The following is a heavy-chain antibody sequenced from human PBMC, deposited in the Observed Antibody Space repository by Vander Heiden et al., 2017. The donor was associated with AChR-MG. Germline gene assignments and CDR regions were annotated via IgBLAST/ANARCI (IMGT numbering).Heavy chain of an antibody. D-gene: IGHD6-13*01. CDR3: AKDVAAAQFDY. CDR1: GFTFSSYG. V-gene: IGHV3-30*18. CDR2: ISYDGSNK. J-gene: IGHJ4*02. Sequence: QVQLVESGGGLVQPGRSLRLSWAASGFTFSSYGMHWVRQAPGKGLEWVAVISYDGSNKYYADSVKGRFTISRDNSKNALYLQMNSLRAEDTAVYYCAKDVAAAQFDYWGQGTLVTVSS.